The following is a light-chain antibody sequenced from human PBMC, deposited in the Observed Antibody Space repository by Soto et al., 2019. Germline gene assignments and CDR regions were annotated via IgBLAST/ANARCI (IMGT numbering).Light chain of an antibody. Sequence: EIVLTQSPGTLSLSPGERANLSCRASQSVGRDYLAWFQQKPGQPPRLLIHDASSRATGIPDRFSGSGSGTDFTLTVSRLEPEDFAIYYCQQYAASPITFGQGTRLEIK. J-gene: IGKJ5*01. CDR3: QQYAASPIT. V-gene: IGKV3-20*01. CDR2: DAS. CDR1: QSVGRDY.